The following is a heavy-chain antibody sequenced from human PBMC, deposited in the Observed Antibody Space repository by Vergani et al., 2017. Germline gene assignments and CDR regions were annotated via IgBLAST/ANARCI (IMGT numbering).Heavy chain of an antibody. CDR2: IGVSDNSI. Sequence: DVRLVESGVGVVQPGGSLRLSCAASGFTFSAYSMNWVRQTPGKGLEWISYIGVSDNSIYYADSVMGRFAISRDNARNLLFLQMNSLRADDSALYFCVRDPDYSTFDSWGQGTLVTVS. J-gene: IGHJ4*02. V-gene: IGHV3-48*01. D-gene: IGHD4-11*01. CDR3: VRDPDYSTFDS. CDR1: GFTFSAYS.